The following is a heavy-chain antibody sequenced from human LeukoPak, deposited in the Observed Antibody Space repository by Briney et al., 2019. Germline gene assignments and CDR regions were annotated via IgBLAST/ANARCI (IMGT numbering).Heavy chain of an antibody. D-gene: IGHD5-24*01. CDR2: FSGSGGGT. V-gene: IGHV3-23*01. CDR3: AKSGYNRFDY. CDR1: GFTFSSYA. J-gene: IGHJ4*02. Sequence: GGSLRLSCAASGFTFSSYAMSWVRQAPGKGLEWVSAFSGSGGGTYYADSVKGWFTISRDNSKNTLYLQMNSLGAEDTALYFCAKSGYNRFDYWGQGTLVTVSS.